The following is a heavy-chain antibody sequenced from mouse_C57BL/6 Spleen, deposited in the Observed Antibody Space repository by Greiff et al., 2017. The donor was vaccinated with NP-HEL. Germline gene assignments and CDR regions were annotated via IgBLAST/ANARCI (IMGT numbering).Heavy chain of an antibody. Sequence: DVHLVESGGGLVQPGGSMKLSCAASGFTFSDAWMDWVRQSPEKGLEWVAEIRNKANNHATYYAESVKGRFTISRDDSKSSVYLQMNSLRAEDTGIYYCHHYDGYQSHYFDYWGQGTTLTVSS. D-gene: IGHD2-3*01. CDR3: HHYDGYQSHYFDY. CDR1: GFTFSDAW. V-gene: IGHV6-6*01. CDR2: IRNKANNHAT. J-gene: IGHJ2*01.